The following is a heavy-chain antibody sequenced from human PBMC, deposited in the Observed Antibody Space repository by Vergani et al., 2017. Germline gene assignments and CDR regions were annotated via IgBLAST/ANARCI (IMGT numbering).Heavy chain of an antibody. V-gene: IGHV4-39*01. D-gene: IGHD3-3*01. CDR1: GGSISSNNYF. CDR3: ARLNDFWSDSYXFDS. Sequence: QLQLQESGPGLVKPSETLSLTCTVSGGSISSNNYFWGWVRQPPGKGLEWIGTISNTGSTSYNPSLTSRVTISVDTSRDQFSLNLRSVTAADTAVYYCARLNDFWSDSYXFDSWGQGTLVTVSS. J-gene: IGHJ4*02. CDR2: ISNTGST.